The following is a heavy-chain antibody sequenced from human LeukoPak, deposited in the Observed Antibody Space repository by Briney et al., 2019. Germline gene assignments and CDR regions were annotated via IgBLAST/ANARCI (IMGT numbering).Heavy chain of an antibody. CDR1: GFTFSNYV. V-gene: IGHV3-23*01. CDR2: ISGTGANT. D-gene: IGHD7-27*01. Sequence: GGSLRLSCAASGFTFSNYVMIWVRQAPGKGLEWVSAISGTGANTFYADSVKGRFTMSRDNPKNMLYLQMNSLRAEDTALYYCAKGIRQLGNYYYYMDVWGKGTTVTVSS. J-gene: IGHJ6*03. CDR3: AKGIRQLGNYYYYMDV.